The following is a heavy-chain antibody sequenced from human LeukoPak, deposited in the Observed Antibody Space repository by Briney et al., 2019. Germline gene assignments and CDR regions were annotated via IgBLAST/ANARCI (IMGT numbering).Heavy chain of an antibody. CDR2: IYYSGST. CDR1: GGSISSYY. J-gene: IGHJ4*02. Sequence: SETLSLTCTVSGGSISSYYWSWIRQPPGKGLEWIGYIYYSGSTNYSPSLKSRVTISVDTSKNQFSLKLSSVTAADTAVYYCARSGDGYNPFDYWGQGTLVTVSS. V-gene: IGHV4-59*01. CDR3: ARSGDGYNPFDY. D-gene: IGHD5-24*01.